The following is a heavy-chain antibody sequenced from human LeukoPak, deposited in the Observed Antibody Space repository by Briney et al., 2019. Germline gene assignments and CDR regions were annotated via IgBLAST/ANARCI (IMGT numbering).Heavy chain of an antibody. J-gene: IGHJ4*02. CDR2: ISGSGGST. Sequence: GGSLRLSCAASGFTFSSYAMSWVRQAPGKGLEGVSAISGSGGSTYYADSVKGRFTISRDNSKNTLYLQMNSLRAEDTAVYYCAARIVVPAALLGYWGQGTLVTVSS. V-gene: IGHV3-23*01. CDR1: GFTFSSYA. D-gene: IGHD2-2*01. CDR3: AARIVVPAALLGY.